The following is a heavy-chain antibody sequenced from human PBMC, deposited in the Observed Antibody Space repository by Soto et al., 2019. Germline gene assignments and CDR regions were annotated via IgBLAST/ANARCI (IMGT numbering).Heavy chain of an antibody. J-gene: IGHJ4*02. CDR2: ISDSGGIT. D-gene: IGHD5-18*01. Sequence: EVQLLESGGGLVQPGGSLRLSCAASGFTFSSYAMSWVRQAPGKGLEWVSVISDSGGITHYADSAKGRFTISRDNSNNTLYLQMNSLRAEDTAVYYCAKDQDTTLGNSDYWGQGTLVTVSS. CDR3: AKDQDTTLGNSDY. V-gene: IGHV3-23*01. CDR1: GFTFSSYA.